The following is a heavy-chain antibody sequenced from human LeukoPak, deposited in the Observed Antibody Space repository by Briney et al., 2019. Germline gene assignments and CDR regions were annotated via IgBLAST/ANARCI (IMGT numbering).Heavy chain of an antibody. V-gene: IGHV3-48*04. Sequence: GGSLRLSCAASGFVFSDYSVNWVRQAPGKGLEWGSNIRGSGSGSGSGMYYADSVKGRFTISRDNAKNSLYLQMSSLRAEDTAFYYCARDNNWVFDFWGQGALVTVSS. CDR1: GFVFSDYS. J-gene: IGHJ4*02. D-gene: IGHD1-1*01. CDR3: ARDNNWVFDF. CDR2: IRGSGSGSGSGM.